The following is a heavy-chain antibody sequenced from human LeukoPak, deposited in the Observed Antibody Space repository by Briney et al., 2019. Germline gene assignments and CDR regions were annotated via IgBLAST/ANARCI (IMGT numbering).Heavy chain of an antibody. CDR3: ARHASELRYFDWLYFPH. CDR2: IDPSDSYT. D-gene: IGHD3-9*01. V-gene: IGHV5-10-1*01. CDR1: GYSFTSYW. Sequence: PGESLRISFKGSGYSFTSYWISWVRQMPGKGLEWMGRIDPSDSYTNYSPSFQGHVTISADKSISTAYLQWSSLKASDTAMYYCARHASELRYFDWLYFPHWGQGTLVTVSS. J-gene: IGHJ1*01.